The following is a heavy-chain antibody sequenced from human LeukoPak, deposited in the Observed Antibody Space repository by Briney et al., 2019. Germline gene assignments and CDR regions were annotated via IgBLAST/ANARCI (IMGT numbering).Heavy chain of an antibody. CDR2: INHSGST. CDR1: GGSFSGYY. J-gene: IGHJ4*02. D-gene: IGHD4-11*01. Sequence: SETLSLTCAVYGGSFSGYYWSWIRQPPGKGLEWIGEINHSGSTNYNPSLKSRVTISVDTSKNQFSLKLSSVTAADTAVYYCARTDDYRIDYWGQETLVTVSS. CDR3: ARTDDYRIDY. V-gene: IGHV4-34*01.